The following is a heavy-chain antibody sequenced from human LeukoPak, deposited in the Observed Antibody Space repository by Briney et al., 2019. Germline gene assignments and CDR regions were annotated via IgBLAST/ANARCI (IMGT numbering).Heavy chain of an antibody. CDR1: GYTFTGYY. Sequence: ASVKVSCKASGYTFTGYYMHWVRQAPGQGLEWMGRINPNNGATNYAQKLQGRVTITGDTSISTAYMELSTLRSDDTAVYYCTRESGSYHGNDYWGQGTLVTVSS. CDR2: INPNNGAT. CDR3: TRESGSYHGNDY. D-gene: IGHD1-26*01. J-gene: IGHJ4*02. V-gene: IGHV1-2*06.